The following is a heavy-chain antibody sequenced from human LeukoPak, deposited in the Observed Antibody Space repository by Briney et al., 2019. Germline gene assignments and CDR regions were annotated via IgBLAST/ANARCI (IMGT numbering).Heavy chain of an antibody. CDR2: IYYSGST. J-gene: IGHJ4*02. Sequence: SETLSLTCAVSGGSISSGGYSWSWIRQPPGKGLEWIGYIYYSGSTYYNPSLKSRVTMSVDTSKNQFSLKLSSVTAADTAVYYCARGRYYYDSSGYNQFDYWGQGTLVTVSP. D-gene: IGHD3-22*01. V-gene: IGHV4-30-4*07. CDR3: ARGRYYYDSSGYNQFDY. CDR1: GGSISSGGYS.